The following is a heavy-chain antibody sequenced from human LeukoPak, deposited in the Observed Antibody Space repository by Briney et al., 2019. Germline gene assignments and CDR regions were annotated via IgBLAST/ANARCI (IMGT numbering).Heavy chain of an antibody. D-gene: IGHD3-22*01. V-gene: IGHV1-46*01. CDR3: ARDGYDSSGYSDY. CDR1: GYTFTSYY. J-gene: IGHJ4*02. Sequence: ASVKVSCKASGYTFTSYYMHWVRQAPGQGLEWMGIINPSGGSTSYAQKFQGRVTMTRDTSISTAYMELSRLRSDDTAVYYCARDGYDSSGYSDYWGQGTLVTVSS. CDR2: INPSGGST.